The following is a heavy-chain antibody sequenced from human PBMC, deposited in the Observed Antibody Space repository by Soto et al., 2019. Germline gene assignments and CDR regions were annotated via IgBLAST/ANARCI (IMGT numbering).Heavy chain of an antibody. V-gene: IGHV1-18*01. D-gene: IGHD3-22*01. J-gene: IGHJ4*02. CDR2: ISAYNGNT. CDR3: ARDSYYDSSGYFDY. CDR1: GGTFSSYA. Sequence: GASVKVSCKASGGTFSSYAISWVRQAPGQGLEWMGGISAYNGNTNYAQKFQGRVTITRDTSASTAYMELSSLRSEDTAVYYCARDSYYDSSGYFDYWGQGTLVTVS.